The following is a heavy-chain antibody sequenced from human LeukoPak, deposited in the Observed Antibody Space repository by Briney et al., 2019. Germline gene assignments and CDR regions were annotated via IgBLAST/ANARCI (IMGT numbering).Heavy chain of an antibody. V-gene: IGHV1-2*04. CDR2: INPNSGGT. J-gene: IGHJ6*02. CDR1: GYTFTGYY. D-gene: IGHD2-2*01. CDR3: PTASTSCCLSSGLDV. Sequence: ASVKVSCKASGYTFTGYYMHWVRQAPGQGLEWMGWINPNSGGTNYAQKFQGWVTMTRDRSISTAYMELSRLRSDDTAVHYCPTASTSCCLSSGLDVWGQGTTVTVSS.